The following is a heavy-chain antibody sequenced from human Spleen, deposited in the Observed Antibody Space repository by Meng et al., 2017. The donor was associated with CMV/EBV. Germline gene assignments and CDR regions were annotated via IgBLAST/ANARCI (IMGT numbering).Heavy chain of an antibody. CDR2: INPNSGFT. CDR1: GYTFTGHY. V-gene: IGHV1-2*02. Sequence: ASVKVSCKASGYTFTGHYIHWVRQAPGQGLEWMGWINPNSGFTNYAQNFQGRVTITKDTSLTTTYMDVSGLTSDDTAIYYCARGSEDFVVEPPTVWSDFWGQGTLVTVSS. J-gene: IGHJ4*02. CDR3: ARGSEDFVVEPPTVWSDF. D-gene: IGHD2-15*01.